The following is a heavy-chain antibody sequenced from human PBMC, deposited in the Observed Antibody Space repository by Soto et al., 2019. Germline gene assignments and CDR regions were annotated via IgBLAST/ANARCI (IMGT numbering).Heavy chain of an antibody. CDR1: GYTFTSYD. D-gene: IGHD3-16*01. Sequence: ASVKVSCKASGYTFTSYDINWVRQATGQGLEWMGWMNPNSGNTGYAQKFQGRVTMTRNTSISTAYMELSSLRSEDTAVYYCARGGMITFGGVGLGDYWGQGTLVTVSS. J-gene: IGHJ4*02. V-gene: IGHV1-8*01. CDR2: MNPNSGNT. CDR3: ARGGMITFGGVGLGDY.